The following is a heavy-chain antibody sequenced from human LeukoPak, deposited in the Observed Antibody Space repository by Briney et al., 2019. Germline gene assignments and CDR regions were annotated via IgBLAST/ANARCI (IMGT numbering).Heavy chain of an antibody. D-gene: IGHD3-22*01. CDR1: GFTFSNYG. J-gene: IGHJ4*02. Sequence: GGSLRLSCAASGFTFSNYGLSWVRQAPGKGLEWVAGISDTGGRTNYADSVKGRFTISRDNPKNTLYLQMNSLKAEDTAVYFCAKRGVVIRVILVGFHKEAYYFDSWGQGALVTVSS. CDR3: AKRGVVIRVILVGFHKEAYYFDS. CDR2: ISDTGGRT. V-gene: IGHV3-23*01.